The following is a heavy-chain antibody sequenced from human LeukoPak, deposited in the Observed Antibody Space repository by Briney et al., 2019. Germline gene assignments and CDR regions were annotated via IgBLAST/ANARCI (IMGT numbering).Heavy chain of an antibody. CDR3: ASYCSGGSCYPHDAFDI. CDR1: GYTFTSYY. D-gene: IGHD2-15*01. J-gene: IGHJ3*02. Sequence: GASVKVSCKASGYTFTSYYMHWVRQAPGQGLEWMGIINPSGGSTSYAQKFQGRVTMTRDTSTSTVYMELSSLRSEDTAVYYCASYCSGGSCYPHDAFDIWGQGTMVTVSS. V-gene: IGHV1-46*01. CDR2: INPSGGST.